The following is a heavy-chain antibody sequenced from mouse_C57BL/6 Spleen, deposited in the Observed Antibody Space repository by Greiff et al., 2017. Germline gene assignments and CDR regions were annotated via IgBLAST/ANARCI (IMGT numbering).Heavy chain of an antibody. V-gene: IGHV1-76*01. J-gene: IGHJ2*01. CDR3: ARMDGNFYFDY. CDR2: IYPGSGNT. Sequence: VKLMESGAELVRPGASVKLSCKASGYTFTDYYINWVKQRPGQGLEWIARIYPGSGNTYYNEKFKGKATLTAEKSSSTAYMQLSSLTSEDSAVYFCARMDGNFYFDYWGQGTTLTVSS. CDR1: GYTFTDYY. D-gene: IGHD2-1*01.